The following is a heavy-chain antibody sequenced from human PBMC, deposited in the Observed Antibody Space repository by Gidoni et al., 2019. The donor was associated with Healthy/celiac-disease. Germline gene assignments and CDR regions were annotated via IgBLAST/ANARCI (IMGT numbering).Heavy chain of an antibody. V-gene: IGHV3-66*01. Sequence: EVQLVESGGGLVQPGGSLRLSCAASGFTVSSLYISWARQAPGQGLGWVSVIYSGGSTYYADSGKGRFTISRDNSKNTLYLQMNSLRAEETAVYYCARDADLPPYYFDYWGQGTLVTVSS. D-gene: IGHD3-3*01. CDR1: GFTVSSLY. J-gene: IGHJ4*02. CDR3: ARDADLPPYYFDY. CDR2: IYSGGST.